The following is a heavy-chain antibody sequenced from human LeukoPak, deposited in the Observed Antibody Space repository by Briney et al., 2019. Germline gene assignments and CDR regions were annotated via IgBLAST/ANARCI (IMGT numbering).Heavy chain of an antibody. CDR1: GYTFTNYY. V-gene: IGHV1-46*03. J-gene: IGHJ4*02. CDR3: ARAGYWAATGYATD. D-gene: IGHD6-13*01. CDR2: INPSGGST. Sequence: ASVKVSCKASGYTFTNYYMHWVRQAPGQGLEWMGIINPSGGSTTYAQKFQGRVTMIRDTSTSTVYMTLSSLTSEDTAVYYCARAGYWAATGYATDWGQGSLVTVSS.